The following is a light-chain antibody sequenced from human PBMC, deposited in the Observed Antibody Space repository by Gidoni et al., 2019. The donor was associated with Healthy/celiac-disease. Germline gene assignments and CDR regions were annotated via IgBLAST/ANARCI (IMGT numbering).Light chain of an antibody. CDR3: QQDNSYSWT. V-gene: IGKV1-5*03. Sequence: DIQMTQSPSTLSASVGDRVTITFRASQSLSSWLSWYQQKPGKAPKLLIYKASSLESGVPSRFSGSGSGTEFTLTISSLQPDDFATYYCQQDNSYSWTFGQGTKVEIK. J-gene: IGKJ1*01. CDR2: KAS. CDR1: QSLSSW.